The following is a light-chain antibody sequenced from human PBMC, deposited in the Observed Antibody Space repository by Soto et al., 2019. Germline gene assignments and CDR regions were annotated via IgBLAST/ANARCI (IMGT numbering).Light chain of an antibody. CDR1: QTISTY. CDR2: DAS. Sequence: DIQMTQSPSSLSASVGARVTITCRASQTISTYVTWYQQKPGKAPKALISDASTLQSGVPSRFSGSGSGTDFTLIISSLQPEDIATYYCQQSFSSHLSFGGGTQVEIK. CDR3: QQSFSSHLS. J-gene: IGKJ4*01. V-gene: IGKV1-39*01.